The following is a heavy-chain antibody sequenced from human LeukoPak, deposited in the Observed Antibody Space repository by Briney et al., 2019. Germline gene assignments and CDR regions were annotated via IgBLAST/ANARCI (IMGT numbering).Heavy chain of an antibody. CDR2: IYSGGST. V-gene: IGHV3-53*01. D-gene: IGHD4-17*01. CDR3: ARADYGDYSFDY. Sequence: PGGSLRLSCAASGFTVSSNYMSWVRQAPGKGLEWVSVIYSGGSTYYADSVKGRFTISRDNSKNTLYLQMNSLRAEDTAVYYCARADYGDYSFDYWGQGTLVTVSS. CDR1: GFTVSSNY. J-gene: IGHJ4*02.